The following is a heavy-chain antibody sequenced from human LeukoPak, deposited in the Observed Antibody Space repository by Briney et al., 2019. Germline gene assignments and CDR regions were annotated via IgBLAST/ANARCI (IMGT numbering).Heavy chain of an antibody. CDR3: ARRFNYYDSSGYYEGFYFDY. D-gene: IGHD3-22*01. V-gene: IGHV1-18*01. CDR2: ISAY. Sequence: GASVKVSCKASGYTFTSYGISWVRQAPGQGLEWMGWISAYAQKFQGRVTMTTDTSTSTAYRELRSLRSDDTAVYYGARRFNYYDSSGYYEGFYFDYWGQGTLVTVSS. J-gene: IGHJ4*02. CDR1: GYTFTSYG.